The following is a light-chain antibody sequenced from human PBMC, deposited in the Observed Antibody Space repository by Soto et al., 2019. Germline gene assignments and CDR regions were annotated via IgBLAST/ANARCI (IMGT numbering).Light chain of an antibody. J-gene: IGKJ1*01. CDR2: GAS. V-gene: IGKV3-15*01. Sequence: EIVMTQSPATLSVSPGERATLSCRASQSVSSNLAWYQQKPGQAPRLLIYGASTRATGIPARFSGSGSGTEFTLTLSSLQSEDFAVSYCQQYNNWPFPSWTFGEGTKVEIK. CDR3: QQYNNWPFPSWT. CDR1: QSVSSN.